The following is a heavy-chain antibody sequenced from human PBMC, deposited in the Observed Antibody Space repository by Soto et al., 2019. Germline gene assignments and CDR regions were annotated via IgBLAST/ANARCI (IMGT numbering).Heavy chain of an antibody. D-gene: IGHD2-2*01. CDR3: ARGGDTVVVPAANYYYYYGMDV. Sequence: SETLSLTCAVYGGSFSGYYWSWIRQPPGKGLEWIGEINHSGSTNYNPSLKSRVTISVDTSKNQFSLKLSSVTAADTAVYYCARGGDTVVVPAANYYYYYGMDVWGQGTTVTVSS. CDR1: GGSFSGYY. CDR2: INHSGST. V-gene: IGHV4-34*01. J-gene: IGHJ6*02.